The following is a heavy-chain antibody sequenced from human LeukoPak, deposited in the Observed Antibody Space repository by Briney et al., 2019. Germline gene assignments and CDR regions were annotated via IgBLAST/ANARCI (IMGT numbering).Heavy chain of an antibody. J-gene: IGHJ4*02. Sequence: PGGSLRLSCAASGFTFRSSSMSWVRQAPGKGLEWVSVISGSGSTTYYADSVKGRFTISRDNSKNTLYLQMNSLRAEDTAVYYCAKEAAYCGGDCHSLLDHWGQGTLVTVSS. CDR3: AKEAAYCGGDCHSLLDH. V-gene: IGHV3-23*01. CDR2: ISGSGSTT. D-gene: IGHD2-21*02. CDR1: GFTFRSSS.